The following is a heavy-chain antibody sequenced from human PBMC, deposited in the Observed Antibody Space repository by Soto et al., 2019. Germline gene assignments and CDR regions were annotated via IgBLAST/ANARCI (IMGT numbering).Heavy chain of an antibody. CDR2: ISYDGTNK. Sequence: GGSLRLSCAASGFTFSSYGMHWVRQAPGKGLEWVAVISYDGTNKYYADSVKGRFTISRDNSKNTLYLQMNSLRAEDTAVYYCAGGYGLTYFDYWGQGTLVTSPQ. CDR3: AGGYGLTYFDY. J-gene: IGHJ4*02. V-gene: IGHV3-30*03. D-gene: IGHD1-1*01. CDR1: GFTFSSYG.